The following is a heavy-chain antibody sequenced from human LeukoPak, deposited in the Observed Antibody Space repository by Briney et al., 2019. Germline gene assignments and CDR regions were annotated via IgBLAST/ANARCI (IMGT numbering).Heavy chain of an antibody. CDR2: IIPIFGTA. CDR1: GGTFSSYA. D-gene: IGHD3-22*01. Sequence: EASVKVSCKASGGTFSSYAISWVRQAPGQGLEWMGRIIPIFGTANYAQKFQGRVTITTDESTSTAYMELGSLRSEDTAVYYCAREQTFYYDSKEDCGQGTLVTVSS. CDR3: AREQTFYYDSKED. V-gene: IGHV1-69*05. J-gene: IGHJ4*02.